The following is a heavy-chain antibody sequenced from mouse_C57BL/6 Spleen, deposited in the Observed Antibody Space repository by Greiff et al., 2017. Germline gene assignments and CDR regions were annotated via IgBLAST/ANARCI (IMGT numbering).Heavy chain of an antibody. V-gene: IGHV5-17*01. CDR1: GFTFSDYG. D-gene: IGHD2-3*01. Sequence: VQLQQSGGGLVKPGGSLKLSCAASGFTFSDYGMHWVRQAPEKGLEWVAYISSGSSTIYYADTVKGRFTISRDNAKNTLFLQMTSLRSEDTAMYYCARRYDGSFFDHWGQGTTLTVSS. CDR3: ARRYDGSFFDH. CDR2: ISSGSSTI. J-gene: IGHJ2*01.